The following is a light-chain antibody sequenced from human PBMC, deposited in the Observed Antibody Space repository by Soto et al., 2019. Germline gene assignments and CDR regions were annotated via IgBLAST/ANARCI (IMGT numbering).Light chain of an antibody. V-gene: IGKV3-15*01. J-gene: IGKJ1*01. CDR3: QQYNNWPS. CDR1: QSVSSN. Sequence: EIVMTQSPATLSVSPGERATLSCRASQSVSSNLAWYQQKPGQAPRLLIYGASTRATGIPARFSGSGSGTKFTLTISSLQSEDFAVYSCQQYNNWPSFGQGTK. CDR2: GAS.